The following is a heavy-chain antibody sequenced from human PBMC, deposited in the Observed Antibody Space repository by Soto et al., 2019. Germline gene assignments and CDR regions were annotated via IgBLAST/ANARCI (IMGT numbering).Heavy chain of an antibody. D-gene: IGHD3-10*01. CDR1: GGSISNYY. CDR2: IYYSGST. J-gene: IGHJ5*02. V-gene: IGHV4-59*08. CDR3: ARHEYGSGSYYGFDP. Sequence: QVQLQESGPGLVKPSETLSLTCTVSGGSISNYYWSWIRQPPGKGLEWIAYIYYSGSTNYNPSLKSRVTISIDTSKNQVSLKLSSVTAADTAEYYCARHEYGSGSYYGFDPWGRGTLVTVSS.